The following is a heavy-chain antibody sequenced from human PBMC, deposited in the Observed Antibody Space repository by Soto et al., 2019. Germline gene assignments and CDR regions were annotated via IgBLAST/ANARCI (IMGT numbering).Heavy chain of an antibody. CDR1: VGSISSSSYH. J-gene: IGHJ5*01. D-gene: IGHD6-13*01. V-gene: IGHV4-39*01. CDR3: ARRTNTAGGWFDS. CDR2: IDYSGTT. Sequence: SETLSLTCTVSVGSISSSSYHWGWIRQPPGKGLDWIGSIDYSGTTYYNASLSSRVTISADTSKNQFSLKLTSLTAADTALYYCARRTNTAGGWFDSWGQGALVTVSS.